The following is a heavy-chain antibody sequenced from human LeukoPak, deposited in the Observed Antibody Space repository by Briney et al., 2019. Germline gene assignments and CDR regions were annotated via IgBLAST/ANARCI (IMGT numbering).Heavy chain of an antibody. CDR1: GGSISSGGYY. V-gene: IGHV4-31*03. J-gene: IGHJ4*02. Sequence: PSETLSLTCTVSGGSISSGGYYWSWIRQHPGKGLEWMGYIYYSGSTYYNPSLKSRVTISVDTSKNQFSLKLSTVTAADTAVYYCARGGHYYDSSGSLIDYWGQGTLVTVSS. CDR2: IYYSGST. CDR3: ARGGHYYDSSGSLIDY. D-gene: IGHD3-22*01.